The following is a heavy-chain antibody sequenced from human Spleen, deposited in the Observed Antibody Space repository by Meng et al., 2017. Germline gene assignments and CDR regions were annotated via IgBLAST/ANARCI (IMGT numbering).Heavy chain of an antibody. D-gene: IGHD4-11*01. CDR1: GGSFSDYY. Sequence: QVHRNLWGAGLLKPSESLPLTCVVSGGSFSDYYWSWIRQPPGKGLEWIGEINHSGSTNYNPSLESRATISVDTSQNNLSLKLSAVTAADSAVYYCARGPTTMAHDFDYWGQGTLVTVSS. V-gene: IGHV4-34*01. CDR3: ARGPTTMAHDFDY. J-gene: IGHJ4*02. CDR2: INHSGST.